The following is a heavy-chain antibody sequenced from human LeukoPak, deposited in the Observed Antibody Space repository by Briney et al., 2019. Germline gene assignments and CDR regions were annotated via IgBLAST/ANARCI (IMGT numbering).Heavy chain of an antibody. V-gene: IGHV1-46*01. J-gene: IGHJ2*01. CDR1: GYTFTGYY. Sequence: GASVKVSCKASGYTFTGYYMHWVRQAPGQGLEWMGIINPSGGSTSYAQKFQGRVTMTRDMSTSTVYMELSSLRSEDTAVYYCARDAYSSSPPQGWYFDLWGRGTLVTVSS. CDR3: ARDAYSSSPPQGWYFDL. CDR2: INPSGGST. D-gene: IGHD6-6*01.